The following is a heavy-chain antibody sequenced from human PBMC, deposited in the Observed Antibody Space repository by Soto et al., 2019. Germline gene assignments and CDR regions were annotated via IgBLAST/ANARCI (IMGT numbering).Heavy chain of an antibody. J-gene: IGHJ6*03. CDR1: GYTFTSYD. D-gene: IGHD1-7*01. Sequence: ASVKVSCKASGYTFTSYDINWVRQATGQGLEWMGWMNPNSGNTGYAQKFQGRVTMTRNTSISTAHMELSSLRSEDTAVYYCASKIVEKIRRTYYYYMEVWGKGTTVTVSS. CDR2: MNPNSGNT. V-gene: IGHV1-8*01. CDR3: ASKIVEKIRRTYYYYMEV.